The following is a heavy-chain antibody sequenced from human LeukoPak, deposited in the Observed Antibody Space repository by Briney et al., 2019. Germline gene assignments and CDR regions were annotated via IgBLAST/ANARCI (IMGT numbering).Heavy chain of an antibody. CDR2: SRNKADSYTT. J-gene: IGHJ4*02. D-gene: IGHD3-10*01. CDR3: TRHFISE. CDR1: GFTISDHY. Sequence: PGGSLRLSCAATGFTISDHYMDWVGQAPGKGLEWVGRSRNKADSYTTYYAASVKGRFTISRDDSKNSLYLQMNSLKAEDTAVYYCTRHFISEWGQGTLVTVSS. V-gene: IGHV3-72*01.